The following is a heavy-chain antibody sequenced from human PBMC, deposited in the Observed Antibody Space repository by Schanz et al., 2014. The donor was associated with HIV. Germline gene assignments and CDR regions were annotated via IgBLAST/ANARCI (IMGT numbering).Heavy chain of an antibody. Sequence: QVQLVQSGAEVKKPGSSVKVSCKASGGTFSSYAISWVRQAPGQGLEWMGGVITILGTANYAQKFQGRVTITADESTSTAYMELSSLRSEDTAVYYCARDMTRDGSYFRAFDIWGQGTMVTVSS. CDR1: GGTFSSYA. D-gene: IGHD1-26*01. CDR3: ARDMTRDGSYFRAFDI. V-gene: IGHV1-69*01. J-gene: IGHJ3*02. CDR2: VITILGTA.